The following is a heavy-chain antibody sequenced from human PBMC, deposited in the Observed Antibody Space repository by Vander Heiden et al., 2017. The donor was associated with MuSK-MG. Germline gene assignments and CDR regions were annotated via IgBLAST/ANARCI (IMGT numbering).Heavy chain of an antibody. V-gene: IGHV3-23*01. CDR3: AKDRGYSDGLTFDY. Sequence: EVQRLESGGGLVQPGVSLRPACAASAFTFRSYGMGWVRQEPGKGLEWGSATSGSGGSTYYADSVKGRFTISRDKSKNTLYLQMNSLRAEDKAVYYCAKDRGYSDGLTFDYWGQGTRVTVSA. CDR1: AFTFRSYG. J-gene: IGHJ4*02. D-gene: IGHD5-18*01. CDR2: TSGSGGST.